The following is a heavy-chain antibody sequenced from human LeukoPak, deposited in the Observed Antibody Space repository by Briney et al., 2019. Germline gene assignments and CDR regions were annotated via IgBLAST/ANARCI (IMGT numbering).Heavy chain of an antibody. J-gene: IGHJ4*02. CDR1: GFTFSSYA. V-gene: IGHV3-64*01. CDR2: ISSNGGST. Sequence: SGGSLRLSCAASGFTFSSYAMHWVRQAPGKGLEYVSAISSNGGSTYYANSVKGRVTISRDNSKNTLYLQMGSLRAEDMAVYYCARTTGDKRGYYFDYWGQGTLVTVSS. D-gene: IGHD7-27*01. CDR3: ARTTGDKRGYYFDY.